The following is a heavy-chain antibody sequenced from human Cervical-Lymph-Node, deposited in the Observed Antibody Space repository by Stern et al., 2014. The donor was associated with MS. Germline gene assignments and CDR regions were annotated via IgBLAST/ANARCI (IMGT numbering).Heavy chain of an antibody. CDR1: GFTFSSHW. J-gene: IGHJ4*02. CDR2: IYGDGSST. V-gene: IGHV3-74*03. D-gene: IGHD6-13*01. CDR3: ARDAWPAASGPLIDY. Sequence: EAQLVESGGGLVQPGGSLRPSCAASGFTFSSHWMHWVRQAPGQGLDCVSRIYGDGSSTKYADSVKGRFTIARDNAKSTLYLQMNSLRAEDSAVYYCARDAWPAASGPLIDYWGRGTLVTVSS.